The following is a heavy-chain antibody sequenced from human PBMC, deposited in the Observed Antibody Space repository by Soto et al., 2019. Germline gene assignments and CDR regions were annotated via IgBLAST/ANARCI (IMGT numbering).Heavy chain of an antibody. CDR2: IYHSGST. J-gene: IGHJ5*02. CDR3: ARGPNWFDP. Sequence: QLQLQEYGSGLVKPSQTLSLTCAVSGGSISSGGYSWSWIRQPPGKGLEWIGYIYHSGSTYYNPSLKSRVTISVDRSKNQFSLKLSSVTAAYTAVYYCARGPNWFDPWGQGTLVTVSS. CDR1: GGSISSGGYS. V-gene: IGHV4-30-2*01.